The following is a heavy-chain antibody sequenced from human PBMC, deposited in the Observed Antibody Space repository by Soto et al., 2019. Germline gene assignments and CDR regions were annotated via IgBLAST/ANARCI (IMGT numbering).Heavy chain of an antibody. D-gene: IGHD1-1*01. J-gene: IGHJ5*02. CDR3: ARCRSNDFVSSPPPMFDP. CDR2: IGTLFDR. V-gene: IGHV3-13*01. Sequence: EVQLVESGGGMVQTGGSLRLSCVASGFNFETHDMHWVRQVTGKGLEWVAGIGTLFDRFYQDSVKGRFTISRENAKTSVFLQMNKLRTGDTGIYYCARCRSNDFVSSPPPMFDPRGQGPLVTVSS. CDR1: GFNFETHD.